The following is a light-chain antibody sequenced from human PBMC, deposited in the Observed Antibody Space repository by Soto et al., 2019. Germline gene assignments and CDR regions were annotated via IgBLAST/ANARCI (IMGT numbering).Light chain of an antibody. CDR1: QSVSSSY. CDR2: GAS. J-gene: IGKJ4*01. Sequence: EIVLTQSPGTLSLSPGERATLSCRASQSVSSSYLAWYQQKPGQAPRLLIYGASSRATGIPDRFSGSGSGTDFTLTIIRLEPEDFAVYYCQQYGSSHLTFGGGTKVDIK. V-gene: IGKV3-20*01. CDR3: QQYGSSHLT.